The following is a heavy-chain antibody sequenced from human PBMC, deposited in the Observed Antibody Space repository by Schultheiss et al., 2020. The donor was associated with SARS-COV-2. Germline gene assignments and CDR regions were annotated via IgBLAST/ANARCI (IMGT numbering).Heavy chain of an antibody. Sequence: GGSLRLSCAASGFTFSNYWMHWVRQVPGKGLVWVSAISGSGGSTYYADSVKGRFTISRDNSKNTLYLQMNSLRAEDTAVYYCARGRPPIVVVPAAISYYFDYWGQGTLVTVSS. V-gene: IGHV3-23*01. CDR2: ISGSGGST. CDR3: ARGRPPIVVVPAAISYYFDY. D-gene: IGHD2-2*01. J-gene: IGHJ4*02. CDR1: GFTFSNYW.